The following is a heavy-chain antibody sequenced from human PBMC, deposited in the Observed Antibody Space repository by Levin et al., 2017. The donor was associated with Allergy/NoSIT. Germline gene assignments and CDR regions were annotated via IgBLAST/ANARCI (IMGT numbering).Heavy chain of an antibody. V-gene: IGHV6-1*01. CDR3: ARCLATYYNALDV. CDR2: TYYMSIFLN. J-gene: IGHJ6*02. D-gene: IGHD1-14*01. Sequence: SQTLSLTCALSGDSVSSISASSNWIRQSPSRGLEWLGWTYYMSIFLNDYALFVKSRSTINPDTSKYHFSLLLFSVTSEDTRVYCCARCLATYYNALDVWGQGTAVTVSS. CDR1: GDSVSSISAS.